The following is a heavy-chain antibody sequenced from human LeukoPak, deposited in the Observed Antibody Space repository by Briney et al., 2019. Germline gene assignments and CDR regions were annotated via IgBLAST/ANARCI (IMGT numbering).Heavy chain of an antibody. J-gene: IGHJ5*02. V-gene: IGHV4-34*01. CDR2: INHSGST. Sequence: SETLSLTCAVYGGSFSGYYWSWIRQPPGKGLEWIGEINHSGSTNYNPSLKSRGTISVDTSKNQFSLKLSSVTAADTAVYYCARGLRGGIVVVPAAPVVWFDPWGQGTLVTVSS. D-gene: IGHD2-2*01. CDR3: ARGLRGGIVVVPAAPVVWFDP. CDR1: GGSFSGYY.